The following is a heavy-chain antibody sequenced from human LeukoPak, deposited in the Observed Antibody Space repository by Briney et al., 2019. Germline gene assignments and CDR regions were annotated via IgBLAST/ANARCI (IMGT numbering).Heavy chain of an antibody. D-gene: IGHD4-17*01. Sequence: PGGSLRLSCAASGFTFSSYTMHWVRQAPGKGLEWVAVISFDGTNKYCADSVKGRFTISRDNSKNTLYLQVNSLRPEDTAVYYCARAPTPMTTVTTLGYWGQGTLVTVSS. CDR2: ISFDGTNK. CDR1: GFTFSSYT. CDR3: ARAPTPMTTVTTLGY. J-gene: IGHJ4*02. V-gene: IGHV3-30-3*01.